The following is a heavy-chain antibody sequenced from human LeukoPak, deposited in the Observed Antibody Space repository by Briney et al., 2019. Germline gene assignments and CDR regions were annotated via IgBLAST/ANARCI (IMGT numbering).Heavy chain of an antibody. J-gene: IGHJ4*02. V-gene: IGHV3-64*01. Sequence: GSLRLSCAASGFTFSSYAMHWVRQAPGKGLEYVSAISSNGGSTYYANSVKGRFTISRDNSKNTLYLQMGSLRAEDMAVYYCARDHSSGYYYVGYFDYWGQGTLVTVSS. CDR1: GFTFSSYA. D-gene: IGHD3-22*01. CDR3: ARDHSSGYYYVGYFDY. CDR2: ISSNGGST.